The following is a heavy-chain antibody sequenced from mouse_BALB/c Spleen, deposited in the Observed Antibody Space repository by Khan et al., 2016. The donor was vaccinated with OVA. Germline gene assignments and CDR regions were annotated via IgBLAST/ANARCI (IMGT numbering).Heavy chain of an antibody. CDR2: IWGDGSI. CDR1: GFSLTSNG. CDR3: AKLRVFYFDY. V-gene: IGHV2-3*01. Sequence: QIQLVQSGPGLVAPSQSLSITCTVSGFSLTSNGVSWVRQPPGKGLEWLGVIWGDGSINYHSVLKSRLSISKDNSKSQVFLKLNSLQTDDTATYYCAKLRVFYFDYWGHGTTLTVSS. J-gene: IGHJ2*01.